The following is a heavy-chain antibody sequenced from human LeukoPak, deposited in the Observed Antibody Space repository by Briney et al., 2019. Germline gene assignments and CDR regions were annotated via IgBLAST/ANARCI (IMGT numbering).Heavy chain of an antibody. CDR3: ARGRECSGTGRYLPGIY. CDR1: GYIFSSYW. CDR2: IKQDGSEK. J-gene: IGHJ4*02. Sequence: PGGSLRLSCVGSGYIFSSYWMDWVRQAPGKGLEWVANIKQDGSEKYHVDSVKGRFTISRDNAKNSLYLQMDSLRVEDTAVYYCARGRECSGTGRYLPGIYWGQGILVTVSS. D-gene: IGHD2-2*01. V-gene: IGHV3-7*01.